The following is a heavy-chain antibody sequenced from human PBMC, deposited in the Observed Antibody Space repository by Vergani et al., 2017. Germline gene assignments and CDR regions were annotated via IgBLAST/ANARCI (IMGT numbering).Heavy chain of an antibody. J-gene: IGHJ4*02. V-gene: IGHV5-51*01. CDR1: GYSFTNYW. D-gene: IGHD1-26*01. CDR3: ARRYGRNISGSKYFDY. Sequence: EVQLVQSGAEVKKPGESLKISCQISGYSFTNYWIGWVRQMPGKGLEWMGIIHPADSDTRYSPSFQGQVTISVDKSISTAYLQRSSLGASDRTMYYCARRYGRNISGSKYFDYGGQGTLVTVSS. CDR2: IHPADSDT.